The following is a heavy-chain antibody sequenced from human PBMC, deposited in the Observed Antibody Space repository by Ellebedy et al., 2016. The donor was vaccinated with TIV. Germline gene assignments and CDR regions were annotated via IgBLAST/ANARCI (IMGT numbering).Heavy chain of an antibody. Sequence: GESLKISCAASGFNFSSYAMSWVRQAPGKGLEWVSAISGSGGSTYYADSVKGRFTISRDNSKNTLYLQMNSLRAEDTAVYYCAKFWTMATIGHWGQGTLVTVSS. CDR3: AKFWTMATIGH. J-gene: IGHJ4*02. V-gene: IGHV3-23*01. CDR2: ISGSGGST. D-gene: IGHD5-24*01. CDR1: GFNFSSYA.